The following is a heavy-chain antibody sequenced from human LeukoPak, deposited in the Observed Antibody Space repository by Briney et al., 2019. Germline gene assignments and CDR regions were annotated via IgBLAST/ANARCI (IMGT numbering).Heavy chain of an antibody. CDR3: ARGEAGYCSSASCYGFRCFDP. CDR1: GGSFSGYY. D-gene: IGHD2-2*01. CDR2: INHTGST. Sequence: SETLSLTCAVSGGSFSGYYWRWIRQPPGKGLEWIGDINHTGSTNYNPSPKSRVTITVDTSKNQFSVRLSYVTAADMAMYYCARGEAGYCSSASCYGFRCFDPWGQGTLVTVSS. J-gene: IGHJ5*02. V-gene: IGHV4-34*01.